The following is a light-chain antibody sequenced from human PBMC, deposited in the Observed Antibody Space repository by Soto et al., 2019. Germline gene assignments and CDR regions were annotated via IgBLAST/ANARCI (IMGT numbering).Light chain of an antibody. CDR1: QFVSSTY. V-gene: IGKV3-20*01. Sequence: VLTQSPGTLSLSPGARATLSCRASQFVSSTYLAWYQQRPGQAPRLLIYGASSRATGIPDRFSGGGSETDFTLTISGLESEDSAVYYCQQYGISPFTFGGGTKVDIK. CDR3: QQYGISPFT. CDR2: GAS. J-gene: IGKJ4*01.